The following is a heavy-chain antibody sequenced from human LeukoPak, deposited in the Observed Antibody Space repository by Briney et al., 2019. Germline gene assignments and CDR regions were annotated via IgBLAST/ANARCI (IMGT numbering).Heavy chain of an antibody. Sequence: SETLSLTCAVYGGSFSGYYGSWIRQPPGKGLEWIGEINHSGSTNYNPSLKSRVTISADTSKNQFSLKLSSVTAADTAVYYCARSNIVVVVAATLRSKWFDPWGQGTLVTVSS. CDR2: INHSGST. J-gene: IGHJ5*02. D-gene: IGHD2-15*01. CDR3: ARSNIVVVVAATLRSKWFDP. CDR1: GGSFSGYY. V-gene: IGHV4-34*01.